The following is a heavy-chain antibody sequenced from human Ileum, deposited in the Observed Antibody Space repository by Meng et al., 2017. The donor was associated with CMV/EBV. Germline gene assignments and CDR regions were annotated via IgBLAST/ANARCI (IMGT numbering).Heavy chain of an antibody. J-gene: IGHJ5*01. D-gene: IGHD2-2*01. Sequence: SCAASKFTFSDYWMHWVRQSPGKGLLWLSRIHGDGSTTSYADSVKGRFTISRDNAKNTLYLQMNSLRAEDTAVYYCARGGGSATYAAFNSWGQGTLVTVS. V-gene: IGHV3-74*01. CDR1: KFTFSDYW. CDR3: ARGGGSATYAAFNS. CDR2: IHGDGSTT.